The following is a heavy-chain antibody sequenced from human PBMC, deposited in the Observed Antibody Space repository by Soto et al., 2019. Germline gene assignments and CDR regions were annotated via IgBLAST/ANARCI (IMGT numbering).Heavy chain of an antibody. CDR2: ISGSGGST. CDR1: GGTCSSYA. J-gene: IGHJ6*02. Sequence: GRSLRLSCAASGGTCSSYAMSCVRQAPGKGLEWVSAISGSGGSTYYADSVKGRFTISRDNSKNTLYLQMNSLRAEDTAVYYCAKETQYYYYYGMDVWGQGTTVTVSS. V-gene: IGHV3-23*01. CDR3: AKETQYYYYYGMDV.